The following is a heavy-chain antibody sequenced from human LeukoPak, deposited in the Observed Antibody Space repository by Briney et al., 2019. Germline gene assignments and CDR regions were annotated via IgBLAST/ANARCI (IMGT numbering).Heavy chain of an antibody. CDR1: GYTLTELS. Sequence: ASVKVSCRVSGYTLTELSMHWVRQAPGKGLEWMGGFDPEDGETIYAQKFQGRVTMTEDTSTDTAYMELSSLRSEDTAVYYCATVVVRTTGDYQGPFDYWGQGTLVTVSS. D-gene: IGHD4-17*01. J-gene: IGHJ4*02. CDR3: ATVVVRTTGDYQGPFDY. CDR2: FDPEDGET. V-gene: IGHV1-24*01.